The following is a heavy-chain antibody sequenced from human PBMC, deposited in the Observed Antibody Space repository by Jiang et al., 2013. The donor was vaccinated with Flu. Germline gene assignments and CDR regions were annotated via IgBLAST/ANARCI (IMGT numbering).Heavy chain of an antibody. V-gene: IGHV1-69*02. J-gene: IGHJ4*01. D-gene: IGHD6-19*01. CDR3: ARVDVTAVAALDY. CDR1: GGSLRTYT. CDR2: IIPILGIT. Sequence: GAEVKKPGSSVKVSCTASGGSLRTYTFSWVRQAPGQGLEWMGRIIPILGITNYAQKFQGRVTITAGMSTSTAYMELSSLRSEDTAVYYCARVDVTAVAALDY.